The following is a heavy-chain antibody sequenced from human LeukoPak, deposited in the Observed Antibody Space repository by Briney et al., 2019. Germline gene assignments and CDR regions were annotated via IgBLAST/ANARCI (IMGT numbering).Heavy chain of an antibody. Sequence: PGGSLRLSCAASGFTFTIYEMNWVRQAPGKGLEWVSYISSSGSTIYYADSVKGRFTISRDNAQNSLYLQMNSLRAEDTAVYYCAREGYNGKFDYWGQGTLVTVSS. CDR3: AREGYNGKFDY. CDR2: ISSSGSTI. CDR1: GFTFTIYE. V-gene: IGHV3-48*03. D-gene: IGHD5-12*01. J-gene: IGHJ4*02.